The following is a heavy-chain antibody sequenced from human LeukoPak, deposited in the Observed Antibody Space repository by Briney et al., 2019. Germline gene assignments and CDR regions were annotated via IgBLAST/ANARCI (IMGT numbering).Heavy chain of an antibody. CDR3: ARDGRDGQNDF. CDR1: GFTFANYW. Sequence: RGSLRFSCAASGFTFANYWMSWVRQAPGKGLEWVANIKQDGSEKKYVDYVKGRFTVSRENAKNSLSLEISSLRAEDTAVYYCARDGRDGQNDFWGQGTLVTVSS. V-gene: IGHV3-7*01. CDR2: IKQDGSEK. D-gene: IGHD5-24*01. J-gene: IGHJ4*02.